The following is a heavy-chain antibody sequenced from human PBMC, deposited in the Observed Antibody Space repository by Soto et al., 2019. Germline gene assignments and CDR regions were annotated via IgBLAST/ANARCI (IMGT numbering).Heavy chain of an antibody. J-gene: IGHJ4*02. Sequence: LILASADSQFLFSAYTGRWVREAAGKGLEWFSSITSNSDHTDYAEAGGGLITDSRDNARKSLYQQMDSLGAEDSGVYYGATPYYYSHWGPGTLVTVSS. V-gene: IGHV3-21*01. CDR1: QFLFSAYT. CDR2: ITSNSDHT. D-gene: IGHD3-10*01. CDR3: ATPYYYSH.